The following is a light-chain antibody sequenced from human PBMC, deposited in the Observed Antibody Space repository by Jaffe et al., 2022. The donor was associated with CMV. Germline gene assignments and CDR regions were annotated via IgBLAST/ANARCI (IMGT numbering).Light chain of an antibody. J-gene: IGLJ3*02. Sequence: SYELTQEPSVSVSPGQTASITCSGEKMGDKYACWYQQKPGQSPVLVIYQDSKRPSGIPERFSGSNSGNTATLTISGTQAMDEADYYCQAWDSSLWVFGGGTKLTVL. V-gene: IGLV3-1*01. CDR1: KMGDKY. CDR2: QDS. CDR3: QAWDSSLWV.